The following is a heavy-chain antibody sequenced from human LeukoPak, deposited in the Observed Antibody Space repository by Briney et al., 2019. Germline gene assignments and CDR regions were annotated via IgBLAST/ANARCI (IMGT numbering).Heavy chain of an antibody. V-gene: IGHV4-39*01. CDR3: ARGSGTYYYDSGGYLSWFDP. D-gene: IGHD3-22*01. CDR2: VYYTGST. Sequence: SETLSLTCTVSGGSISSSGYYWGWIRQPPGKGLEWIGTVYYTGSTYYNPSLKSRVTISEDSSRNQFSLKLNSVTAADTAVYYCARGSGTYYYDSGGYLSWFDPWGQGILVTVSS. J-gene: IGHJ5*02. CDR1: GGSISSSGYY.